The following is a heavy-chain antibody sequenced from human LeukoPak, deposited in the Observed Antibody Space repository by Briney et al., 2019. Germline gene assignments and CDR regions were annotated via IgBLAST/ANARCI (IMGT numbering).Heavy chain of an antibody. J-gene: IGHJ5*02. CDR1: GGSISSSSYY. V-gene: IGHV4-39*01. CDR2: IYYSGST. D-gene: IGHD3-3*01. Sequence: PSETLSLTCTVSGGSISSSSYYWGWIRQPPGKGLEWIGSIYYSGSTYYNPSLKSRVTISVDTSKNQFSLKLSSVTAADTAVYYCARQGITIFGPFDPWGQGTVVTVSS. CDR3: ARQGITIFGPFDP.